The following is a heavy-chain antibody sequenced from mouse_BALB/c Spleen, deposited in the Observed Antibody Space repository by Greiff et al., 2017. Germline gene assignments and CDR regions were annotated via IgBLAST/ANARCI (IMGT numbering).Heavy chain of an antibody. CDR1: GFNIKDYY. CDR3: ARNITTVVAWYFDV. Sequence: VQLKQSGAELVRPGALVKLSCKASGFNIKDYYMHWVKQRPEQGLEWIGWIDPENGNTIYDPKFQGKASITADTSSNTAYLQLSSLTSEDTAVYYCARNITTVVAWYFDVWGAGTTVTVSS. J-gene: IGHJ1*01. V-gene: IGHV14-1*02. D-gene: IGHD1-1*01. CDR2: IDPENGNT.